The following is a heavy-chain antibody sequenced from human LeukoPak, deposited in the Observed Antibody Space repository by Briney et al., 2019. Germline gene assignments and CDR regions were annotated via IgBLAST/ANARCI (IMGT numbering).Heavy chain of an antibody. V-gene: IGHV1-18*01. CDR2: ISGYEGKT. CDR3: ARDANIAIVRGDFDY. J-gene: IGHJ4*02. D-gene: IGHD3-10*01. CDR1: GYTFTSYG. Sequence: SVRLSCAASGYTFTSYGMSWVRQAPGQGLEWVGCISGYEGKTYYADSVKGRVTMSTDTSTNTDYMQLRSLRPDDTAVYYCARDANIAIVRGDFDYWGQGTLVTVSS.